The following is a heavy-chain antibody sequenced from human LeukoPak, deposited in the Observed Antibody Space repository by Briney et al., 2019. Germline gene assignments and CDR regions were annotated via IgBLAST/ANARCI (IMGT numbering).Heavy chain of an antibody. CDR3: AAQGVYDYVWGSYRYNHDY. V-gene: IGHV4-39*01. CDR2: IYYSGST. Sequence: SETLSLTCTVSGGSISSSSYYWGWIRQPPGKGLEWIGSIYYSGSTYYNPSLKSRVTISVDTSKNQFSLKLSSVTAADTAVYYCAAQGVYDYVWGSYRYNHDYWGQGTLVTVSS. CDR1: GGSISSSSYY. D-gene: IGHD3-16*02. J-gene: IGHJ4*02.